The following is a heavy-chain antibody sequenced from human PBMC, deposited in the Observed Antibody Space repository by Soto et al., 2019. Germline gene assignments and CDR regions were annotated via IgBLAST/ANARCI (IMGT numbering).Heavy chain of an antibody. Sequence: GGSLRLSCAASGFTFSSYGMHWVRQAPGKGLEWVAVIWYDGSNKYYADSVKGRFTISRDNSKNTLYLQMNSLRAEDTAVYYCARDTLLFTIFGAFDPWGQGTLVTVSS. J-gene: IGHJ5*02. D-gene: IGHD3-3*01. V-gene: IGHV3-33*01. CDR2: IWYDGSNK. CDR3: ARDTLLFTIFGAFDP. CDR1: GFTFSSYG.